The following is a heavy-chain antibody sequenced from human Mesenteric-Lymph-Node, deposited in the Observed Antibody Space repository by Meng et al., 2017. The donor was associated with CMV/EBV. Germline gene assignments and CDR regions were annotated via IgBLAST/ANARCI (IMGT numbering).Heavy chain of an antibody. J-gene: IGHJ4*02. CDR1: AFTFSRYA. D-gene: IGHD6-13*01. CDR2: INQDGSEK. Sequence: GESLKISCEASAFTFSRYAMSWVRQAPGRALEWVANINQDGSEKYYVDSVKGRFTISRDNAKNSLDLQMNSLRDEDTAVYYCGRGGQSSSRSSLPNWGQGTLVTVSS. CDR3: GRGGQSSSRSSLPN. V-gene: IGHV3-7*01.